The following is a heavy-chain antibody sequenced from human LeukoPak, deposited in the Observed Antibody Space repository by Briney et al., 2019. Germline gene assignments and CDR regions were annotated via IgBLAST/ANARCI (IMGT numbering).Heavy chain of an antibody. CDR1: GYSITSGYY. V-gene: IGHV4-38-2*02. D-gene: IGHD4-11*01. CDR2: IYHSGST. Sequence: SETLSLTCTVSGYSITSGYYWAWIRQPPGKGLEWIGNIYHSGSTYYNASLKSRVTISVDTSKNQFSLKLSSVTAADTAVYYCARRYSNYFFDYWGQGTLVTVSS. CDR3: ARRYSNYFFDY. J-gene: IGHJ4*02.